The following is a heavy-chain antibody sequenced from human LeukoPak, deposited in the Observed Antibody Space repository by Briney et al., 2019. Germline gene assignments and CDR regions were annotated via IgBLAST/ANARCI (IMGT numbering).Heavy chain of an antibody. J-gene: IGHJ3*01. D-gene: IGHD2-2*01. V-gene: IGHV4-39*01. CDR2: IYYSGST. CDR3: ARLHTSFMDDAFDV. Sequence: QTSETLSLTCTVSGGSIRSSSYYWGWVRQPPGKGLEWIGTIYYSGSTFYNPSLKSRVAMSVDTSKNQYSLKLTSVTAADTAVYYCARLHTSFMDDAFDVWGQGTMVTVSS. CDR1: GGSIRSSSYY.